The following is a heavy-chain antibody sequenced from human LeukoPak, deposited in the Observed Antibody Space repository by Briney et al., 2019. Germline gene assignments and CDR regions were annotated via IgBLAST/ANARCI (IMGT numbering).Heavy chain of an antibody. V-gene: IGHV3-23*01. CDR2: ISGSGGST. J-gene: IGHJ4*02. Sequence: PGGSLRLSCAASGFTFSSYAMSWVRQAPGKGLEWVSAISGSGGSTYYADSVKGRFTISRDNSKNTLYLQMNSLRAEDTAVYYCAKDSYDFWSGYHRYYFDYWGQGTLVTVSS. CDR3: AKDSYDFWSGYHRYYFDY. D-gene: IGHD3-3*01. CDR1: GFTFSSYA.